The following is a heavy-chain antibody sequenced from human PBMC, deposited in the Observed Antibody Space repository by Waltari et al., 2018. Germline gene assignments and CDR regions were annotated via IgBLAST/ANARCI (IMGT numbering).Heavy chain of an antibody. V-gene: IGHV3-11*04. CDR3: ARAYGLLAFDL. CDR1: EFTFSSYF. CDR2: ISGSGNII. J-gene: IGHJ3*01. D-gene: IGHD4-17*01. Sequence: VQLVESGGGLVKPGGSLRLSCAASEFTFSSYFINWIRQAPGKGLEWSSYISGSGNIINYADSVKGRFTISRDNAKNSLYLQMDSLRAEDTAVYYCARAYGLLAFDLWGQGTKVIVS.